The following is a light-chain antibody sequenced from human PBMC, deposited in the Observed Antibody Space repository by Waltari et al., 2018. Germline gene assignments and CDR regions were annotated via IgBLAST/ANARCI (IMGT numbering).Light chain of an antibody. J-gene: IGKJ1*01. CDR3: MQGTHWPPWT. Sequence: VVMTQSPLSLLVTLGQPASISCRSSQSLVHSHGNTYLNWFQQRPGQSPRRLIYKVSNRDSGVPDRCSGSGSGTDFTLKISRVEAEDVGVYYCMQGTHWPPWTFGQGTKVEIK. CDR2: KVS. V-gene: IGKV2-30*02. CDR1: QSLVHSHGNTY.